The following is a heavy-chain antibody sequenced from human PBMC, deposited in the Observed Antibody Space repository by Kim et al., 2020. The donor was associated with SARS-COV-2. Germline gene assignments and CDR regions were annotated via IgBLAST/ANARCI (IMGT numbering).Heavy chain of an antibody. V-gene: IGHV4-39*01. CDR2: IHYSGST. D-gene: IGHD4-4*01. J-gene: IGHJ4*02. CDR3: ARLPIYSDPFAFDY. CDR1: GGSISSSSYY. Sequence: SETLSLTCSVSGGSISSSSYYWGWIRQPPGKGLEWIGGIHYSGSTYYNPSLKSRVIISLDTSKNQFSLRLSSVTAADTAVYYCARLPIYSDPFAFDYWGQGTLVTVSS.